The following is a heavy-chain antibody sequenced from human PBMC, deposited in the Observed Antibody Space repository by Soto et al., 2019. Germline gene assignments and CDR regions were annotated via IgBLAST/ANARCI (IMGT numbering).Heavy chain of an antibody. CDR2: ISGSGGST. CDR3: AKDHPYCSSTSCERFDY. V-gene: IGHV3-23*01. CDR1: GFTFSSYA. Sequence: VQLLESGGGLVQPGGSLRLSCAASGFTFSSYAMSWVRQAPGKGLEWVSAISGSGGSTYYADSVKGRFTISRDNSKNTLYLQMNSLRAEDTAVYYCAKDHPYCSSTSCERFDYWGQGTLVTVSS. D-gene: IGHD2-2*01. J-gene: IGHJ4*02.